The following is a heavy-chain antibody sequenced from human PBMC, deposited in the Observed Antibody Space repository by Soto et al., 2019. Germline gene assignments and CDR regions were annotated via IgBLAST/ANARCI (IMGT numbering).Heavy chain of an antibody. D-gene: IGHD4-17*01. CDR2: IYYTGTT. CDR1: GHSVIRGGYY. Sequence: LTSPVSGHSVIRGGYYSSWLRQHPGKGLEWSGYIYYTGTTYYNPSLKSRVTISIDTSKKQISLKLSSVTAADTAVYFCARDATTAATRYHEYWGQGTLVTVSA. CDR3: ARDATTAATRYHEY. J-gene: IGHJ4*02. V-gene: IGHV4-31*03.